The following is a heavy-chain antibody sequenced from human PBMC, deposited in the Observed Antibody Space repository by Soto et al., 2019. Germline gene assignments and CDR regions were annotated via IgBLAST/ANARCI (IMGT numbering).Heavy chain of an antibody. J-gene: IGHJ6*02. Sequence: QVQLVQSGAEVKKPGASVKVSCKASGYTFTSYGISWVRQAPGQGLEWMGWISAYNGNTNYAQKLQGRVTMTTDTSTSAAYMELRSLRSDDTAVYYCARVSPLAAAGGGYYYGMDVWGQGTTVTVSS. CDR2: ISAYNGNT. D-gene: IGHD6-13*01. CDR3: ARVSPLAAAGGGYYYGMDV. V-gene: IGHV1-18*01. CDR1: GYTFTSYG.